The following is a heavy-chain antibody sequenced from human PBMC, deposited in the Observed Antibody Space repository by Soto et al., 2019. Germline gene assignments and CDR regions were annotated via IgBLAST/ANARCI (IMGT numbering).Heavy chain of an antibody. CDR1: GFTFSSYT. D-gene: IGHD3-22*01. CDR2: ISSSSNYI. J-gene: IGHJ4*02. Sequence: VQLVESGGGLVKPGGSLRLSCAASGFTFSSYTMNWVRQAPGKGLEWVSSISSSSNYIYYADSVKGRFTISRDNAKNSLHLQMNSLRADDTAVYYCARGYDSFDYWGQGTLVTVSS. CDR3: ARGYDSFDY. V-gene: IGHV3-21*01.